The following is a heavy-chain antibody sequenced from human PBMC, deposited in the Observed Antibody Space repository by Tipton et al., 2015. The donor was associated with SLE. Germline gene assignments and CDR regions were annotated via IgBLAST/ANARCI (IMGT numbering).Heavy chain of an antibody. J-gene: IGHJ5*02. V-gene: IGHV4-39*07. D-gene: IGHD1-7*01. CDR1: GGSISSSSYY. CDR3: ASIAGTTSIWFDP. CDR2: IYYSGST. Sequence: TLSLTCTVSGGSISSSSYYWGWIRQPPGKGLEWIGSIYYSGSTYYNPPLKSRVTISVDTSKNQFSLKLSSVTAADTAVYYCASIAGTTSIWFDPWGQGTLVTVSS.